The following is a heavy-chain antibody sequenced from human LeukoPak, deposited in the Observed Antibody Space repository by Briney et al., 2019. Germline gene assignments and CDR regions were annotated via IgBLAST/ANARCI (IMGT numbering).Heavy chain of an antibody. Sequence: ASVKVSCKASGYTFTSRGISWVRQAPGQGLEWMGWISAYNGNTSYGQKLQGRVTMTTDTSTSTAYMELRSLRSDDTAVYYCARGEYQLLSNWFDPWGQGTLVTVSS. CDR2: ISAYNGNT. CDR1: GYTFTSRG. V-gene: IGHV1-18*01. J-gene: IGHJ5*02. CDR3: ARGEYQLLSNWFDP. D-gene: IGHD2-2*01.